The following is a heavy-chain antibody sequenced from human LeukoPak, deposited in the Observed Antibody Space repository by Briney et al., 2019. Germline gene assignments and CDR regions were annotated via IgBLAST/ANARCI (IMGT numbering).Heavy chain of an antibody. V-gene: IGHV4-4*07. CDR3: ARAIGYCSSTSCSYYYYYYMDI. CDR1: GGSISSYY. J-gene: IGHJ6*03. D-gene: IGHD2-2*01. CDR2: IYTSGST. Sequence: LETLSLTCTVSGGSISSYYWSWIRQPAGKGLEWIGRIYTSGSTNYNPSLKSRVTMSVDTSKNQFSLKLSSVTAADTAVYYCARAIGYCSSTSCSYYYYYYMDIWGKGTTVTVSS.